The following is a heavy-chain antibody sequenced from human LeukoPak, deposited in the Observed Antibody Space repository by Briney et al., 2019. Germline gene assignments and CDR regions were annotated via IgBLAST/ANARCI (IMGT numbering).Heavy chain of an antibody. CDR1: GSTSGSLW. CDR2: LNSEGGSI. J-gene: IGHJ6*03. CDR3: AREDSAMVRAYYYHYMDV. V-gene: IGHV3-74*01. D-gene: IGHD5-18*01. Sequence: GGSLRPSCAPFGSTSGSLWMHWVRRPPERGLGWVARLNSEGGSIGYADSVKGRFTISRDNAKNTLYLQMNSLRVEDTGVYYCAREDSAMVRAYYYHYMDVWGKGTSVTVSS.